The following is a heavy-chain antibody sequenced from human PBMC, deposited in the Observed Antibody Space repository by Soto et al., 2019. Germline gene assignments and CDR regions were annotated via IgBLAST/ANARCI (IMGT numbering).Heavy chain of an antibody. D-gene: IGHD6-13*01. V-gene: IGHV4-39*01. CDR1: GGSISSSSYY. J-gene: IGHJ4*02. Sequence: QLQLQESGPGLVKPSETLSLTCTVSGGSISSSSYYWGWIRQPPGKGLEWIGSIYYSGSTYYNPSLKSRVTISVDTSKNQFSLKLSSVTAADTAVYYCARRARYSSSGYAFDYWGQGTLVTVSS. CDR3: ARRARYSSSGYAFDY. CDR2: IYYSGST.